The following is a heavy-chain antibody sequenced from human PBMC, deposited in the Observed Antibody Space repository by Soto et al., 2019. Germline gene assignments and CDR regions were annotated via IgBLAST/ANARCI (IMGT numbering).Heavy chain of an antibody. V-gene: IGHV3-21*01. Sequence: EAQLVESGGGLVKPGGSLSLSCAASGFTFSSYSMNWVRQAPGKGLEWVSTISSSSSYIYYADSVKGRFTISRDNAKNSLYLQMNSLRAEDTAVYYCARDYSSGWEGSFDPWGQGTLVTVSS. D-gene: IGHD6-19*01. CDR2: ISSSSSYI. J-gene: IGHJ5*02. CDR3: ARDYSSGWEGSFDP. CDR1: GFTFSSYS.